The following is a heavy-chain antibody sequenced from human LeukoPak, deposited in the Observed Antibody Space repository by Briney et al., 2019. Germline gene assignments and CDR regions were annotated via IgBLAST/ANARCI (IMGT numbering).Heavy chain of an antibody. Sequence: PGGSLRLSCAASGFTFSNSYMSWVRQAPGKGLVWVSRINSDGSSTNYADSVKGRFTISRDNAKNTLYLQMNSLRAEDTAVYYCVRSVDYWGQGTLVTVSS. CDR2: INSDGSST. J-gene: IGHJ4*02. CDR3: VRSVDY. CDR1: GFTFSNSY. V-gene: IGHV3-74*01.